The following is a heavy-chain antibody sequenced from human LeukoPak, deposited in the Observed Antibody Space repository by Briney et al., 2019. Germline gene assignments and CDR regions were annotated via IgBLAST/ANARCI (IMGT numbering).Heavy chain of an antibody. CDR1: GFTFSSYS. D-gene: IGHD4-17*01. CDR3: ARDRIIYGDYGDAFDI. Sequence: GGSLRLSCAASGFTFSSYSMNWVRQAPGGGLEWVSSISSSSSSFIYYAHSLKGRFTISRDHAKNSLYLQMNSLRAEDTAVYYCARDRIIYGDYGDAFDIWGQGTMVTVSS. J-gene: IGHJ3*02. CDR2: ISSSSSSFI. V-gene: IGHV3-21*01.